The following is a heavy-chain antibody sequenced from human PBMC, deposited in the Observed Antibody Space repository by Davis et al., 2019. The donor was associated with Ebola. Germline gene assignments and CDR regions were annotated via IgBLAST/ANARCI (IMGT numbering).Heavy chain of an antibody. Sequence: GGSLRLSCAASGFTFSSYSMNWVRQAPGKGLEWVSYISSSSTIYYADSVKGRFTISRDNAKNSLYLQMNSLRDEDTAVYYCARVFVSSSWYAGPYYFDYWGQGTLVTVSS. CDR2: ISSSSTI. CDR1: GFTFSSYS. CDR3: ARVFVSSSWYAGPYYFDY. D-gene: IGHD6-13*01. V-gene: IGHV3-48*02. J-gene: IGHJ4*02.